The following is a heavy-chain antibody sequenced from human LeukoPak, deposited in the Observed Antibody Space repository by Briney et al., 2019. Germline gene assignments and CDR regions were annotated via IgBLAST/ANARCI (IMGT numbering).Heavy chain of an antibody. J-gene: IGHJ4*02. Sequence: GESLKISCKGSGYSFTNYWIVWVRQMPGKGLECMGIIYPSDSDTRYNPSFQGQVTMSADKSVSTAYLQWTSLRASDTAMYYCARLYCSSTSCYHIDYWGQGTLVTVSS. CDR2: IYPSDSDT. CDR1: GYSFTNYW. CDR3: ARLYCSSTSCYHIDY. D-gene: IGHD2-2*01. V-gene: IGHV5-51*01.